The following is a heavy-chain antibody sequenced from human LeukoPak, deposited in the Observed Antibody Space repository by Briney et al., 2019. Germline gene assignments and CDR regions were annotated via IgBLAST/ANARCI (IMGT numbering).Heavy chain of an antibody. CDR2: INTDGSRT. CDR1: GFTFNSYW. Sequence: GGSLRLSCAASGFTFNSYWIHWVRQAPGKGLVWVSRINTDGSRTNYADSVKGRFAISRDDAKNTVHLQMNSLRAEDTAVYYCAKDRSSSWWDAFDIWGQGTMVTVSS. V-gene: IGHV3-74*01. D-gene: IGHD6-13*01. CDR3: AKDRSSSWWDAFDI. J-gene: IGHJ3*02.